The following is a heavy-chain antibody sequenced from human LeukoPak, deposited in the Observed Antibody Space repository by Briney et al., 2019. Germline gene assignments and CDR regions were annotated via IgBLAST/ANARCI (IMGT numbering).Heavy chain of an antibody. Sequence: GGSLRLSCAASGFTFSSYSMNWVRQAPGKGLEWVSSISSSSSYIYYADSVKGRFTISRDNAKNSLYLQMNSLRAEDTAVYYCAREDDFWSGYSPGGADYWGQGTLVTVSS. CDR2: ISSSSSYI. J-gene: IGHJ4*02. D-gene: IGHD3-3*01. CDR1: GFTFSSYS. CDR3: AREDDFWSGYSPGGADY. V-gene: IGHV3-21*01.